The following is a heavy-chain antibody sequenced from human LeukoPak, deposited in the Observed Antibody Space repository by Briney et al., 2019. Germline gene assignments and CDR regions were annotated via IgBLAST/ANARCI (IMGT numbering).Heavy chain of an antibody. CDR2: INSDGSNT. CDR1: GFSVSTNY. Sequence: GGSLRLSCAASGFSVSTNYMSWVRQAPGKGLVWVSRINSDGSNTRYADSVKGRFTISRDNAKNTLYLQMNSLRAEDTAVYYCARAGIGSYDYWGQGTLVTVSS. CDR3: ARAGIGSYDY. V-gene: IGHV3-74*01. D-gene: IGHD1-26*01. J-gene: IGHJ4*02.